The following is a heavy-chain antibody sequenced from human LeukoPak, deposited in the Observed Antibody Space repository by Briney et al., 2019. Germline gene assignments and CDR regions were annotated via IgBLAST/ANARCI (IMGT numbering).Heavy chain of an antibody. CDR2: ISDNEGRT. Sequence: GGSLRLSCAASGFTFNYYAISWVRQAPGKGLEWVSGISDNEGRTYYTDSVKGRFTISRDNTKNTVYLQMHNLRADDMAVYFCARHDSFIPYWGQGTLVTVSS. J-gene: IGHJ4*02. V-gene: IGHV3-23*01. CDR3: ARHDSFIPY. D-gene: IGHD5-18*01. CDR1: GFTFNYYA.